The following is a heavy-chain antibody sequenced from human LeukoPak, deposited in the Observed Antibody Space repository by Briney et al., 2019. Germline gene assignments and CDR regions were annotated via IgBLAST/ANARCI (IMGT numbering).Heavy chain of an antibody. D-gene: IGHD4-17*01. CDR1: GGSISSGGYS. Sequence: PSETLSLTCAVSGGSISSGGYSWSWIRQPPGKGLEWIGYIYHSGSTYYNPSLKSRVTISVDRSKNQFSLKLSSVTAADTAVYYCARSYGDYERFDYWGQGTLVTVSS. J-gene: IGHJ4*02. CDR2: IYHSGST. V-gene: IGHV4-30-2*01. CDR3: ARSYGDYERFDY.